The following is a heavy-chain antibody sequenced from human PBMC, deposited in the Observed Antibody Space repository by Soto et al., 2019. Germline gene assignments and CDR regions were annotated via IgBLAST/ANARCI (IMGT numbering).Heavy chain of an antibody. Sequence: QVQLVESGGGVVQPGRSLRLSCAASGFTFRTSAMHWVRQAPGKGLDWVAVISYHGTNKYYADSVKGRFTISRDHSQNTPYLQMNSLSSDDTAGYYCAGDAGVTARPEDYWGQGTLVTVSS. CDR3: AGDAGVTARPEDY. CDR1: GFTFRTSA. V-gene: IGHV3-30-3*01. J-gene: IGHJ4*02. D-gene: IGHD6-6*01. CDR2: ISYHGTNK.